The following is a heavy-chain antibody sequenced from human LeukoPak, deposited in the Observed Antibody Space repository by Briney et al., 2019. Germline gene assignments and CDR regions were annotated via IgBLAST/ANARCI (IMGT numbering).Heavy chain of an antibody. D-gene: IGHD3-10*01. Sequence: PGGSLRLSCAASGFTFSSYWMHWVRQAPGKGLVWVSRINSDGSSTSYADSVKGRFTISRDNAKNSLYLQMNSLRAEDTAVYYRARDVYYGSGSPRLDYWGQGTLVTVSS. V-gene: IGHV3-74*01. CDR3: ARDVYYGSGSPRLDY. J-gene: IGHJ4*02. CDR2: INSDGSST. CDR1: GFTFSSYW.